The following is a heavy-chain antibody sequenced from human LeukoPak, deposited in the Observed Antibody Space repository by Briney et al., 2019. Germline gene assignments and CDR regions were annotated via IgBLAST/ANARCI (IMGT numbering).Heavy chain of an antibody. J-gene: IGHJ4*02. CDR2: MYDSGGT. V-gene: IGHV4-39*01. CDR1: GGSISSSDYY. CDR3: ARRYYHDSSGFYYYFDY. D-gene: IGHD3-22*01. Sequence: SETLSLTCTVSGGSISSSDYYWGWIRQPRGKGLEWIGSMYDSGGTSYNPSLTSRVTISADTSKNQFSLKLTSVAAADTAVYYCARRYYHDSSGFYYYFDYWGRGILVTVSS.